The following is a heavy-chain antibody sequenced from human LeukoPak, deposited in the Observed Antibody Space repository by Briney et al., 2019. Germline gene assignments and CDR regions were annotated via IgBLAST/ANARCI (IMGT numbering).Heavy chain of an antibody. CDR3: ARDPDLSGYDSYFDY. Sequence: PGGSLRLSCAASGFTFSSYAMTWVRQAPGKGLEWVSAISGSGGSTYYADSVKGRFTISRDNSKNTLYLQMNSLRAEDTAVYYCARDPDLSGYDSYFDYWGQGTLVTVSS. CDR2: ISGSGGST. D-gene: IGHD5-12*01. V-gene: IGHV3-23*01. J-gene: IGHJ4*02. CDR1: GFTFSSYA.